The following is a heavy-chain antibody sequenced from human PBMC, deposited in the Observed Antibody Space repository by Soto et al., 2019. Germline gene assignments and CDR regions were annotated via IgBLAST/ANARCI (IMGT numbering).Heavy chain of an antibody. V-gene: IGHV1-18*01. CDR2: ISAYNGNT. CDR1: GYTFTSYG. D-gene: IGHD6-13*01. CDR3: ARAWGSIAAAEAPFDY. J-gene: IGHJ4*02. Sequence: ASVKVSCKASGYTFTSYGISWVRQAPGQGFEWMGWISAYNGNTNYAQKLQGRVTMTTDTSTSTAYMELRSLRSDDTAVYYCARAWGSIAAAEAPFDYWGQGTLVTVSS.